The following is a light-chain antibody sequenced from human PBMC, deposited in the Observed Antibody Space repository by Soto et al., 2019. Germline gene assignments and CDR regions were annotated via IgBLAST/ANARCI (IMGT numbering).Light chain of an antibody. V-gene: IGKV1-33*01. CDR1: QDISNF. CDR3: QQYDNLPPFT. Sequence: DIQMTQSPSSLSASVGDRVTITCQASQDISNFLNWYQQKPGTAPKLLIYDASNLETGVPSRFSGSGSGTDFTFTISSLQTEDIATYYCQQYDNLPPFTFGPGTKVDIK. J-gene: IGKJ3*01. CDR2: DAS.